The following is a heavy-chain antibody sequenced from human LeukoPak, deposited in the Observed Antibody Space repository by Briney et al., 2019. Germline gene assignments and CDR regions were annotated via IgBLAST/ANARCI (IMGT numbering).Heavy chain of an antibody. CDR2: IYYSGST. CDR1: GGSISTNSYY. J-gene: IGHJ5*02. Sequence: SETLSLTCTVSGGSISTNSYYWAWIRQPPGKGLEWIGSIYYSGSTFYNPSLKSRVTISVDTSKNQFSLKVNSVTAADTAVYYCARQRWDLTTYNWFDPWGRGTLVTVSS. V-gene: IGHV4-39*01. CDR3: ARQRWDLTTYNWFDP. D-gene: IGHD4-17*01.